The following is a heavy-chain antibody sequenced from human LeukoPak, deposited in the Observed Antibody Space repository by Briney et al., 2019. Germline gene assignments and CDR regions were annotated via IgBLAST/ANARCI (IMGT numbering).Heavy chain of an antibody. CDR3: ARAGGFGESGDYFDY. CDR2: INGGTGNT. CDR1: EYTFTSYA. Sequence: ASVKVSCKASEYTFTSYAMHWVRQAPGQRLEWMGWINGGTGNTKYSQKFQDRVTITRETSATTAYMELSSLISEDTAEYYCARAGGFGESGDYFDYWGQGTLVTVSS. J-gene: IGHJ4*02. V-gene: IGHV1-3*01. D-gene: IGHD3-10*01.